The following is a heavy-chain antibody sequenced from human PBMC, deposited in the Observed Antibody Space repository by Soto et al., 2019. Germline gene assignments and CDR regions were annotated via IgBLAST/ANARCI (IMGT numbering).Heavy chain of an antibody. J-gene: IGHJ3*02. CDR3: ARHANRNYYDAFDI. Sequence: QLQLQESGPGLVKPSETLSLTCTVSGGSITGGTYHWDWIRQPPGKGLEWIGSIYYSGSTDSNPSLKSRAPISVDTSKNQFALKLTSVTAADTAVYYCARHANRNYYDAFDIWGQGTMVTVSS. CDR1: GGSITGGTYH. V-gene: IGHV4-39*01. D-gene: IGHD3-10*01. CDR2: IYYSGST.